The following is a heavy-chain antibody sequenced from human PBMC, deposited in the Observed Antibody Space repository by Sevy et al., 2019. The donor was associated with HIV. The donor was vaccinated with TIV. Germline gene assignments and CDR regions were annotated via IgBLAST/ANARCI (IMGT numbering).Heavy chain of an antibody. J-gene: IGHJ4*02. D-gene: IGHD3-22*01. CDR3: ATERKMYDSSGYYFHFDY. V-gene: IGHV3-48*02. Sequence: GGSLRLSCAASGFTFSSYSMNSVRQAPGKGLEWVSYISRSSSTIYYADSVKGRFTISRDNAKNSLYLQMNSLRDEDTAVYYWATERKMYDSSGYYFHFDYWGQGTLVTVSS. CDR1: GFTFSSYS. CDR2: ISRSSSTI.